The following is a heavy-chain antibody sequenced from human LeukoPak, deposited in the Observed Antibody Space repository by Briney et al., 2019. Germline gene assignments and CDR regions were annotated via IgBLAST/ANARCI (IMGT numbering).Heavy chain of an antibody. D-gene: IGHD3-10*01. J-gene: IGHJ4*02. CDR2: IYYSGST. V-gene: IGHV4-61*05. CDR1: GGSISSSSYY. CDR3: ARAGGAYGSGSYYNWWSPDY. Sequence: SETLSLTCTVSGGSISSSSYYWGWVRQPPGRGLEWLGYIYYSGSTNYNPSLKSRVTISVDTSKNQFSLKLSSVTAADTAVYYCARAGGAYGSGSYYNWWSPDYWGQGTLVTVSS.